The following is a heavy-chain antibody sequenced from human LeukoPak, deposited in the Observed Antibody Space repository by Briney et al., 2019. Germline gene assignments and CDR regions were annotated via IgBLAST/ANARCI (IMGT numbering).Heavy chain of an antibody. J-gene: IGHJ4*02. Sequence: SETLSLTCTVSGGSISSYYWSWIRQPPGKGLEWIGEINHSGSTNYNPSLKSRVTISVDTSKNQFSLKLSSVTAADTAVYYCARGSNSTGGPATAPAYYFDYWGQGTLVTVSS. CDR2: INHSGST. CDR1: GGSISSYY. D-gene: IGHD2-8*02. CDR3: ARGSNSTGGPATAPAYYFDY. V-gene: IGHV4-34*01.